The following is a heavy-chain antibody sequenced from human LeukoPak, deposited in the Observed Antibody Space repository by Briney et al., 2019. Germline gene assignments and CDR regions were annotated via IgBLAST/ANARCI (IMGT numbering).Heavy chain of an antibody. CDR2: IDPSDSYT. D-gene: IGHD6-13*01. Sequence: GESLRISCKGSGYSFTNYWISWVRQMPGKGLEWMGRIDPSDSYTNYSPSFQGHVTISADKSISTAYLQWSSLKASDTAMYYCARRYEDSSSWLDPFDYWGQGTLVTVSS. CDR1: GYSFTNYW. J-gene: IGHJ4*02. V-gene: IGHV5-10-1*01. CDR3: ARRYEDSSSWLDPFDY.